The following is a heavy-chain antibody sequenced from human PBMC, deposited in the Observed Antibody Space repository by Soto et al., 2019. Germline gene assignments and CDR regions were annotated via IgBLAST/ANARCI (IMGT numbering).Heavy chain of an antibody. V-gene: IGHV1-2*06. J-gene: IGHJ6*03. Sequence: QVQLVQSGAEVKKPGASVTVSCKASGYTFSDYYLHWVRQAPGQGPEWMGRINPNSGDAKFAQKFQGRVTMTRDTSVMTSFMELNWLKSDDTAVYYCARESGGATATLDYYYFYRDVWGKGTTVTVSS. D-gene: IGHD5-12*01. CDR3: ARESGGATATLDYYYFYRDV. CDR1: GYTFSDYY. CDR2: INPNSGDA.